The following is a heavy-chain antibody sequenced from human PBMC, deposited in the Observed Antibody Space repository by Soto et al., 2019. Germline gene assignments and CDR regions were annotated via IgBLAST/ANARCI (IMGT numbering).Heavy chain of an antibody. Sequence: QAVKLSGAGSGNRFTSYWIGWVRQMPGKGLEWMGIIYLGDSNTRYSPTFQGQVTISADRSISTAYLQWSSLKASDTAMYYCARQEYCSSTSCYKVDSWGQGTLVTVSS. CDR2: IYLGDSNT. CDR3: ARQEYCSSTSCYKVDS. CDR1: GNRFTSYW. V-gene: IGHV5-51*01. J-gene: IGHJ4*02. D-gene: IGHD2-2*02.